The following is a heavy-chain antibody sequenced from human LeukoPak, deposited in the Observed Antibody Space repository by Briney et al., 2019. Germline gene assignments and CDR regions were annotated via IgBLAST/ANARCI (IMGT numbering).Heavy chain of an antibody. CDR3: ARLDRGFLEWLFFDY. CDR2: INHSGST. J-gene: IGHJ4*02. V-gene: IGHV4-34*01. CDR1: GGSISSYY. Sequence: PSETLSLTCTVSGGSISSYYWSWIRQPAGKGLEWIGEINHSGSTNYNPSLKSRVTISVDTSKNQFSLKLSSVTAADTAVYYCARLDRGFLEWLFFDYWGQGTLVTVSS. D-gene: IGHD3-3*01.